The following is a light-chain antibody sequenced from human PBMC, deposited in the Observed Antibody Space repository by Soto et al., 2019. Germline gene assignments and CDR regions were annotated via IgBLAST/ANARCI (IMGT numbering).Light chain of an antibody. J-gene: IGKJ5*01. CDR3: QQRSSRLT. V-gene: IGKV3-11*01. CDR1: QSVGTY. Sequence: ETVLTQSPATLSLSPGERATLSCKASQSVGTYLAWYQQKPGQAPRLLIYDASNRATGTPTRFSGSGSGTDFTLTISSLAPEDFAVYYCQQRSSRLTFGGGTRLEIK. CDR2: DAS.